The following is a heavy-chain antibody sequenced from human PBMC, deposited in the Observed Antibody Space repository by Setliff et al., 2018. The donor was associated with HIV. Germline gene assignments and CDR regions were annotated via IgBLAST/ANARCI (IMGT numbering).Heavy chain of an antibody. CDR1: GSSISGYY. J-gene: IGHJ4*02. V-gene: IGHV4-4*07. D-gene: IGHD1-26*01. Sequence: SETLSLTCSVSGSSISGYYWTWIRQPAGKGLEWIGRTHASGTTQCEPSLKNRLSMSLDTSKNQFSLKLSSVTAADTAGYYCARQTRPGTSATFDSWGQGSLVTVSS. CDR2: THASGTT. CDR3: ARQTRPGTSATFDS.